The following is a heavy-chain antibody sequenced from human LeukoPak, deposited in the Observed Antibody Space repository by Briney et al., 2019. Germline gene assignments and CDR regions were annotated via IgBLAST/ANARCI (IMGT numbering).Heavy chain of an antibody. Sequence: SVKVSCKASEAPFTSYAISWLRQAPEQGLEWMGGIIPIFGTANYAQKFQGRVTITADESTSTAYMELSSLRSEDTAVYYCARTGRNGAFDIWGQGTMVTVSS. CDR3: ARTGRNGAFDI. J-gene: IGHJ3*02. CDR1: EAPFTSYA. CDR2: IIPIFGTA. D-gene: IGHD1-26*01. V-gene: IGHV1-69*01.